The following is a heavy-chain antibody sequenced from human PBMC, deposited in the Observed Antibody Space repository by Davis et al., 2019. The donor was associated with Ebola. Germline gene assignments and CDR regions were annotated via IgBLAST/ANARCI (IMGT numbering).Heavy chain of an antibody. CDR1: GFTFPRYW. D-gene: IGHD2-2*01. CDR3: AKDRRPYQSPQLYYYYAMDV. CDR2: IKQDGSER. J-gene: IGHJ6*02. Sequence: PGGSLRLSCAASGFTFPRYWMSWVRQAPGKGLEWVANIKQDGSERNYVDSVKGRFTISRDNAKNSLYLQMDGLRAEDTVVYWCAKDRRPYQSPQLYYYYAMDVWGQGTTVTVSS. V-gene: IGHV3-7*01.